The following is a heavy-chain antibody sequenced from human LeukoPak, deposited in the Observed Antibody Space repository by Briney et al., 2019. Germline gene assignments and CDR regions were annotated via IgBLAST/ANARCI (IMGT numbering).Heavy chain of an antibody. CDR2: IYYSGST. CDR3: ARDHEDPYYFDY. Sequence: SETLSLTCTVSGGSISSYYWSWIRQPPGKGLEWIGYIYYSGSTNYNPSLKSRVTISVDTSKNLFSLKLSSVTAADTAVYYCARDHEDPYYFDYWGQGTLVTVSS. J-gene: IGHJ4*02. CDR1: GGSISSYY. V-gene: IGHV4-59*01.